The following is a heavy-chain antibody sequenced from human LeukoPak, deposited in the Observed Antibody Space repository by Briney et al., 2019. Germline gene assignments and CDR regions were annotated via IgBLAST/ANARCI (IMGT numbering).Heavy chain of an antibody. D-gene: IGHD5-18*01. CDR1: GFTFSSYA. V-gene: IGHV1-69*04. CDR2: IIPILGIA. Sequence: MPGGSLRLSCAASGFTFSSYAISWVRQAPGQGLEWMGRIIPILGIANYAQKFQGRVTITADKSTSTAYMELSSLRSEDTAVCYCARVTAQKFGYWGQGTLVTVSS. J-gene: IGHJ4*02. CDR3: ARVTAQKFGY.